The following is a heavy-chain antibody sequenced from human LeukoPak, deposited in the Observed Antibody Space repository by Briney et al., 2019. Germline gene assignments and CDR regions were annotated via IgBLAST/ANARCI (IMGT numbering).Heavy chain of an antibody. J-gene: IGHJ5*02. D-gene: IGHD3-3*01. V-gene: IGHV4-59*01. CDR3: ARGVMYDFWSGYYAAWFDL. CDR1: GGSISSYY. CDR2: IYYSGST. Sequence: PSETLSLTCTVSGGSISSYYWSWIRQPPGKGLEWIGYIYYSGSTNYNPSLKSRVTISVDTSKNQFSLKLSSVTTADTAVYYCARGVMYDFWSGYYAAWFDLWGQGTLVTVSS.